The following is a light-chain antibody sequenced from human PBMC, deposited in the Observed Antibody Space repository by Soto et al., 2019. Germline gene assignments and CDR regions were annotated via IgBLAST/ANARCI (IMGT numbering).Light chain of an antibody. CDR2: SAS. CDR3: QQADSFPIT. CDR1: RNISSW. Sequence: DIQMTQSPCSVSASIGDRVTITCRASRNISSWLAWYQQTPGEAPNLLIYSASRLPAGVPFRFSGSGSGTDFTLSINSLQPEDFATYFCQQADSFPITFGQGTRLEIK. V-gene: IGKV1-12*01. J-gene: IGKJ5*01.